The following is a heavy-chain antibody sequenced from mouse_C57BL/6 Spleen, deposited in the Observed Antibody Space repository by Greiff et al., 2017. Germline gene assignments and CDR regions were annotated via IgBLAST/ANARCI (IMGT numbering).Heavy chain of an antibody. CDR1: GYTFTSYW. V-gene: IGHV1-69*01. CDR3: ARSPFTTAVATRYFDV. D-gene: IGHD1-1*01. CDR2: IDPSDSYT. Sequence: VQLQQPGAELVMPGASVKLSCKASGYTFTSYWMHWVKQRPGQGLEWIGEIDPSDSYTNYNQKFKGKSTLTVDKSSSTAYMQLSSLTSEDSAVXYCARSPFTTAVATRYFDVWGTGTTVTVSS. J-gene: IGHJ1*03.